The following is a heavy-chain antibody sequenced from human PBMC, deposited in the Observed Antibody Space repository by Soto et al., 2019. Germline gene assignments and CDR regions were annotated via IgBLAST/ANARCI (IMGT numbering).Heavy chain of an antibody. D-gene: IGHD3-9*01. CDR3: ARDNWHGVGDYDILTGYSRDYYYYGMDV. V-gene: IGHV1-69*06. Sequence: SVKVSCKASGGTFSSYAISWVRQAPGQGLEWMGGIIPIFGTANYAQKFQGRVTITADKSTSTAYMELSSLRSEDPAVYYCARDNWHGVGDYDILTGYSRDYYYYGMDVWGQGTTVTVSS. J-gene: IGHJ6*02. CDR2: IIPIFGTA. CDR1: GGTFSSYA.